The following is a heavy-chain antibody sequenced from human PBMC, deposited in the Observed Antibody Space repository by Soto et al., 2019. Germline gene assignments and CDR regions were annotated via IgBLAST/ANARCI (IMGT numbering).Heavy chain of an antibody. D-gene: IGHD1-26*01. CDR1: GDSVRMYG. CDR2: IIPFFGTA. CDR3: ARDGGKQMLLSPLAH. Sequence: QVQLGQSGPEVQKPGASVKVSCKASGDSVRMYGFSWVRQAPGQGLEWMGGIIPFFGTANYAQTFQDRVTITPDDPTNTVYLEFTNLRREDTAIYICARDGGKQMLLSPLAHWGQGGLVTVS. J-gene: IGHJ4*02. V-gene: IGHV1-69*05.